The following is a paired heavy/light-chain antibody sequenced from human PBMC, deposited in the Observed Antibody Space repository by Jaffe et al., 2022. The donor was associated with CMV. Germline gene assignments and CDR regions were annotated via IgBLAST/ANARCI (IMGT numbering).Light chain of an antibody. CDR1: ISNVGTYKY. CDR2: EVN. J-gene: IGLJ3*02. CDR3: GSYSSISLVL. Sequence: QSALTQPASVSGSPGQSITISCTGSISNVGTYKYVSWYQQHPGKAPKLLIYEVNNRPSGISDRFSGSKSGNTASLTISGVQPEDEADYYCGSYSSISLVLFGGGTKLTVL. V-gene: IGLV2-14*03.
Heavy chain of an antibody. J-gene: IGHJ5*02. CDR3: SKINILSVVHNWFDP. CDR1: GDSVTRSGYY. Sequence: QLQLQESGPGLVKSSETLSLTCTVSGDSVTRSGYYWGWVRQSPGKGLEWIASISYNGHTFQNPSLKTPVTISLDTSQNQISLKLRSVTAADTSVYYCSKINILSVVHNWFDPWGQGTLVTVSS. D-gene: IGHD6-6*01. CDR2: ISYNGHT. V-gene: IGHV4-39*01.